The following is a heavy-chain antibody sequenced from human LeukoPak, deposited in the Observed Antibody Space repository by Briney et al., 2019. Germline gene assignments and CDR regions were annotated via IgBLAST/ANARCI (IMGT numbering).Heavy chain of an antibody. Sequence: GGSLRLSCAASGFTFDDYTMHWVRQAPGKGLEWVSLISWDSGSTYYADSVKGRFTISRDNSKNSLYLQMNSLRTEDTALYYCARGARIQLWSRYYYCMDVWGKGTTVTVSS. CDR2: ISWDSGST. CDR3: ARGARIQLWSRYYYCMDV. D-gene: IGHD5-18*01. V-gene: IGHV3-43*01. J-gene: IGHJ6*03. CDR1: GFTFDDYT.